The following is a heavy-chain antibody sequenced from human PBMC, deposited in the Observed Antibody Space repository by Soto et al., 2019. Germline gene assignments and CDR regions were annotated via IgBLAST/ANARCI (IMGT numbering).Heavy chain of an antibody. CDR2: ISGSGGST. D-gene: IGHD7-27*01. V-gene: IGHV3-23*01. J-gene: IGHJ6*03. CDR1: GFTFSSYA. Sequence: GGSLRLSCAASGFTFSSYAMSWVRQAPGKGLEWVSAISGSGGSTYYADSVKGRFTISRDNSKNTLYLQMNSLRAEDTAVYYCATAPGTGPNYYYYYYMDVWGKGTTVTVSS. CDR3: ATAPGTGPNYYYYYYMDV.